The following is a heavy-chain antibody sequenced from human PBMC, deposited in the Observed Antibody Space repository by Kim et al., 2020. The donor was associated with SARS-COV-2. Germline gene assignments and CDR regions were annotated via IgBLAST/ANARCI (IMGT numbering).Heavy chain of an antibody. J-gene: IGHJ3*02. CDR1: GFTFSSYW. V-gene: IGHV3-7*01. CDR3: ARDGDLYSSGKDAFDI. CDR2: IKQDGNQK. Sequence: GGSLRLSCAASGFTFSSYWMTWVRQAPGKGLEWVANIKQDGNQKYYVDSVKGRFNISRENAKNSLYLQMNSLRAEDTAVYYCARDGDLYSSGKDAFDIWGQGTIVTVSS. D-gene: IGHD6-19*01.